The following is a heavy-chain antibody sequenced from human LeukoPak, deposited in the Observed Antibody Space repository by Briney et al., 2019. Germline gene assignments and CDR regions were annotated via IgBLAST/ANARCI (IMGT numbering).Heavy chain of an antibody. V-gene: IGHV3-48*01. CDR2: ISSSSSTI. CDR3: ARDLPFDP. CDR1: GFTFNSFT. Sequence: GGSLRLSCAASGFTFNSFTMNWVGKAPGKGLGWVSYISSSSSTIYYADSVKGRFTISRDNAKNSLYLQMNSLRAEDTAVYYCARDLPFDPWGQGTLVTVSS. J-gene: IGHJ5*02.